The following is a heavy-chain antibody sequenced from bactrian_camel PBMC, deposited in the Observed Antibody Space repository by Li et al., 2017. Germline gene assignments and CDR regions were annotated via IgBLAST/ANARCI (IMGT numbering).Heavy chain of an antibody. CDR2: INDTGVGT. J-gene: IGHJ4*01. V-gene: IGHV3S40*01. D-gene: IGHD4*01. Sequence: VQLVESGGGSVEAGGSLRLSCVASGFTFSATDMSWIRQAPGKGREWISTINDTGVGTYYAQSVKGRFTISRANAGTTLRLEMNSLKPEDTAVYYCTALRLDGPGTCWGRLRNYENGYWGQGTQVTVS. CDR1: GFTFSATD. CDR3: TALRLDGPGTCWGRLRNYENGY.